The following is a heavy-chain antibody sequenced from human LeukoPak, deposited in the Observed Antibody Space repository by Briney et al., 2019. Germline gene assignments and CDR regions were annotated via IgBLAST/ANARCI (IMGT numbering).Heavy chain of an antibody. D-gene: IGHD6-19*01. CDR3: ARDGAVAGPEYFQH. J-gene: IGHJ1*01. Sequence: ASVKVSCKASGYTFTGYYMHWVRQAPGQGLEWMGWINPNSGGTNYAQKFQGRVTMTRDTSISTAYMELRSLRSDDTAVYYCARDGAVAGPEYFQHWGQGTLVTVSS. CDR2: INPNSGGT. V-gene: IGHV1-2*02. CDR1: GYTFTGYY.